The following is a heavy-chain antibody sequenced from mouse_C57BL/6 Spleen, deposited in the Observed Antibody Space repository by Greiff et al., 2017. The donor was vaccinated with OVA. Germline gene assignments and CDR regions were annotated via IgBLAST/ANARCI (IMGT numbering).Heavy chain of an antibody. J-gene: IGHJ1*03. Sequence: EVKLMESGGGLVQPGGSMKLSCVASGFTFSNYWMNWVRQSPEKGLEWVAQIRLKSDNYATHYAESVKGRFTISRDASKSSVYLQMNNLRAEDTGIYYCTGRGGRNFDDWGTGTTVTVSS. CDR2: IRLKSDNYAT. D-gene: IGHD3-3*01. V-gene: IGHV6-3*01. CDR3: TGRGGRNFDD. CDR1: GFTFSNYW.